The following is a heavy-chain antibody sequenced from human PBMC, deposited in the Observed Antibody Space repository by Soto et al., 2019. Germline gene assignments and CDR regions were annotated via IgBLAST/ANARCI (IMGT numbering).Heavy chain of an antibody. CDR3: ARDRGPSSGYFINRLNP. CDR1: GGTFSSYA. D-gene: IGHD3-22*01. CDR2: IIPIFGTA. Sequence: QVQLVQSGAEVKKPGSSVKVSCKASGGTFSSYAINWVRQAPGQGLEWMGGIIPIFGTANYAQKFQGRVRITAHESTSTAYMELSSLRSQDTAVYYCARDRGPSSGYFINRLNPWVQGHLVRVTS. V-gene: IGHV1-69*12. J-gene: IGHJ5*02.